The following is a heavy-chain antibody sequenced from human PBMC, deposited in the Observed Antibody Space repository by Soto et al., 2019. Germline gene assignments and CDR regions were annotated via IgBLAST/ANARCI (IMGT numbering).Heavy chain of an antibody. J-gene: IGHJ5*02. Sequence: QVQLQESGPGLMKPAETLFLTCTVTGASISSSYFSWVRQPPGKGLEWIGHISYSGSTNYNPSVMGRGTVAVERSTNQFYLQRSSVTAADTAVYYCARAQPFEFHNWFGPWGQGTLVSVSS. D-gene: IGHD2-2*01. CDR1: GASISSSY. CDR3: ARAQPFEFHNWFGP. V-gene: IGHV4-59*01. CDR2: ISYSGST.